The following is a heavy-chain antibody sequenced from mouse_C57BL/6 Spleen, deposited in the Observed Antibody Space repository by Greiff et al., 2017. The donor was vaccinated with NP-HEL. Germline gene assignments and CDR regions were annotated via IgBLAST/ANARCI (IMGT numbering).Heavy chain of an antibody. CDR1: GYTFTSYW. CDR3: ATYYYGSSYPFAY. D-gene: IGHD1-1*01. J-gene: IGHJ3*01. Sequence: QVQLQQPGAELVMPGASVKLSCKASGYTFTSYWMHWVKQRPGQGLEWIGEIDPSDSYTNYNQKCKGKSTLTVDKSSSTAYMQLSSLTSEDSAVYYCATYYYGSSYPFAYWGQGTLVTVSA. CDR2: IDPSDSYT. V-gene: IGHV1-69*01.